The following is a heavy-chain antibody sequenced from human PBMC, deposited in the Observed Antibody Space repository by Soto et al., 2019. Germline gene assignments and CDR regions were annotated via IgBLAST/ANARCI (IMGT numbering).Heavy chain of an antibody. Sequence: SETLSLTCAVSGASISGSYYYWAWLRQSPGKGPEWIGSVFYTGFTSYNPSLENRVSVSVDTSKSQFSLKLSAVTAADTAVYYCATSQKGYNWNYFDHWGQGARVTVSS. J-gene: IGHJ4*02. CDR2: VFYTGFT. V-gene: IGHV4-39*01. D-gene: IGHD1-20*01. CDR3: ATSQKGYNWNYFDH. CDR1: GASISGSYYY.